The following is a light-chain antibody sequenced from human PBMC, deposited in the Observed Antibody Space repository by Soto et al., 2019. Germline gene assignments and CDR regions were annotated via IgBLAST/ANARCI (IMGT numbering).Light chain of an antibody. Sequence: QSALTQPPSASGSPGQSVTISCTGTSSDVGAYNYVSWYQQHAGKAPKLVIYEVTKRPSGVPDRFSGSTSANTASLTVSGIQAEDDADYYCSSFASSNTWVFGGGTKLTVL. CDR1: SSDVGAYNY. CDR3: SSFASSNTWV. J-gene: IGLJ3*02. V-gene: IGLV2-8*01. CDR2: EVT.